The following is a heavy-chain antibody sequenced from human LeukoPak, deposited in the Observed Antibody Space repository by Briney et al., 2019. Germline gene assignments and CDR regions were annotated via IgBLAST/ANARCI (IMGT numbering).Heavy chain of an antibody. Sequence: GGSLRLSCAASGFTFSSYAMHWVRQAPGKGLEWVAFIRYDENNKYYADSVKGRFTISRDNSKNTLYLQMNSLKTEDTAVYYCTTQKPDYGGNPRDAFDIWGQGTMVTVSS. CDR1: GFTFSSYA. CDR3: TTQKPDYGGNPRDAFDI. D-gene: IGHD4-23*01. CDR2: IRYDENNK. V-gene: IGHV3-30*02. J-gene: IGHJ3*02.